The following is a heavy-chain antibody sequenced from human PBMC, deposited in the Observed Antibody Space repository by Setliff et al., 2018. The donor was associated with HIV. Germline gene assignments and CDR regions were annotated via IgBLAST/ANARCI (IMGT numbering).Heavy chain of an antibody. D-gene: IGHD3-10*01. CDR1: GFTFSDCS. J-gene: IGHJ5*02. Sequence: PGGSLRLSCAASGFTFSDCSMNWVRQAPGKGLEWISYITSTGSTIFYLDSVKGRFTISRDNAKNSLYLQMNSLRVEDTAVYYCARVSGSGNYAHCTSWGQGTLVTVSS. V-gene: IGHV3-48*04. CDR3: ARVSGSGNYAHCTS. CDR2: ITSTGSTI.